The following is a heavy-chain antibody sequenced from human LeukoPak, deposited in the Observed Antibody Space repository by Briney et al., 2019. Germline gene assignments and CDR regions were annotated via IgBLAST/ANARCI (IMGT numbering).Heavy chain of an antibody. Sequence: PSETLSLTCAVYGGSFSGYYWSWIRQPPGKGLEWIGEINHSGSTNYNPSLKSRVTISVDTSKNQFSLKLSSVTAADTAVYYRARGRRDITIFGVVIIRENWFDPWGQGTLVTVSS. J-gene: IGHJ5*02. CDR2: INHSGST. CDR1: GGSFSGYY. V-gene: IGHV4-34*01. D-gene: IGHD3-3*01. CDR3: ARGRRDITIFGVVIIRENWFDP.